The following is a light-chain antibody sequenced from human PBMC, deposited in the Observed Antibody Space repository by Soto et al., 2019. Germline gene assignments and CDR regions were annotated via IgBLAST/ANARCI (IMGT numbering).Light chain of an antibody. CDR3: QQYNNLPRT. Sequence: IVMTQPPATLSVSPGERAILSCRASQSVSSNLAWYQQKPGQAPRLLVYGASTRATGIPARFSGSGSGTEFTLTISSLQSEDFAVYYCQQYNNLPRTFGQGTKVDI. V-gene: IGKV3-15*01. J-gene: IGKJ1*01. CDR2: GAS. CDR1: QSVSSN.